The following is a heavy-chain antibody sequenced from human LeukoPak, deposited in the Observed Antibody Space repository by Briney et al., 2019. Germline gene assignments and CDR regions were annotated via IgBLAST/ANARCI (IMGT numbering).Heavy chain of an antibody. CDR1: GFTFSSYA. J-gene: IGHJ4*02. CDR3: AKGLYYYDSSGYPSDY. Sequence: GGSLRLSCVASGFTFSSYAMSWVRQAPGKGLEWVSANSGSGGSTYYADSVKGRFTISRDNSKNTLYLQMNSLRAEDTAVYYCAKGLYYYDSSGYPSDYWGQGTLVTVSS. D-gene: IGHD3-22*01. V-gene: IGHV3-23*01. CDR2: NSGSGGST.